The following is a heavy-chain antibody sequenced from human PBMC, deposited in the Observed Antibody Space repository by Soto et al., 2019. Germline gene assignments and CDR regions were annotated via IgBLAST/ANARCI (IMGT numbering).Heavy chain of an antibody. CDR2: IYGGGTT. Sequence: EVQLVESGGGWIQPGGSLRLSCAASGFSVSSKYMTWVRQAPGKGLEWVSVIYGGGTTYYADSVKGRFTISRDNSKNTLYRQMNSLRAEDTAVYYGVQTTGWPGFDFWGQGTLVTVSS. D-gene: IGHD1-1*01. V-gene: IGHV3-53*01. J-gene: IGHJ4*02. CDR3: VQTTGWPGFDF. CDR1: GFSVSSKY.